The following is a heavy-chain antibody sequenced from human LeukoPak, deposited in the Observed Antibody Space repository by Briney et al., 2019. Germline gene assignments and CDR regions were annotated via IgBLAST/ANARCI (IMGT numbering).Heavy chain of an antibody. V-gene: IGHV1-69*13. D-gene: IGHD4-11*01. J-gene: IGHJ5*02. CDR3: ARDKLETVSFRWFDP. CDR2: IIPIFGTA. Sequence: SVKVSCKASGGTFSNYAIGWVRQAPGQGLEWMGGIIPIFGTANYAQKFQGRVTITADESTSTAYMELSSLRSEDTAVYYCARDKLETVSFRWFDPWGQGTLVTVSS. CDR1: GGTFSNYA.